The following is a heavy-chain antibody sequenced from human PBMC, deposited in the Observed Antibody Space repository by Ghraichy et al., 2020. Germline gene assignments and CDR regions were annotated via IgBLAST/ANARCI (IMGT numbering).Heavy chain of an antibody. CDR3: ARDGWFGELEREIDY. D-gene: IGHD3-10*01. CDR1: GFTFSDYY. CDR2: ISSSSRQT. Sequence: GGSLRLSCVASGFTFSDYYMSWIRQAPGRGLEWVSYISSSSRQTNYADSVKGRFTISRDNAKKSLYLQMNSLRVEDTAVYYCARDGWFGELEREIDYWGQGSLVTVSS. V-gene: IGHV3-11*06. J-gene: IGHJ4*02.